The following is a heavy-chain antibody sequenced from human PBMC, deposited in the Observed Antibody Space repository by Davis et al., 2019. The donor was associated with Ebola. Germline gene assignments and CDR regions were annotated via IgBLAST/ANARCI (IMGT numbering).Heavy chain of an antibody. CDR3: PRFGEGAY. V-gene: IGHV4-59*11. Sequence: PSETLSLTCTVSDASISGHYWNWFRQPPGKGLEWIGFISGSGRTSYNPSLKSRVTISADTSKKQFSLNLSSVTAADTAVYFCPRFGEGAYWGQGTLVTVSS. D-gene: IGHD2-21*01. J-gene: IGHJ4*02. CDR2: ISGSGRT. CDR1: DASISGHY.